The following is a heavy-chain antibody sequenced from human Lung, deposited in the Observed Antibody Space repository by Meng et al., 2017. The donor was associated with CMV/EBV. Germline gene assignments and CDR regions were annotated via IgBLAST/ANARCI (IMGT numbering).Heavy chain of an antibody. CDR1: GHSFTDYY. CDR2: INPNSCDT. V-gene: IGHV1-2*02. J-gene: IGHJ4*02. D-gene: IGHD3-10*01. Sequence: ASVKVSCKASGHSFTDYYIHWVRQAPGQGLEWMGWINPNSCDTNYAENFQGRVTMTRDTSISTASMVLHTLGYEDTAVYYCARGRFPTVRGLFSYWGQGTLVTVSS. CDR3: ARGRFPTVRGLFSY.